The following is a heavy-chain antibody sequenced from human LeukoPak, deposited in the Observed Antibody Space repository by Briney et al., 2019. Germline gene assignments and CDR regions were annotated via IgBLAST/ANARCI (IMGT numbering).Heavy chain of an antibody. CDR1: GFTFGDYA. J-gene: IGHJ5*02. CDR2: IRSKAYGGTT. V-gene: IGHV3-49*03. Sequence: GGSLRLSCTASGFTFGDYAMSWFRQAPGKGLEWVGFIRSKAYGGTTEYAASVKGRFTISRDDSKSIAYLQMNSLKTEDTAVYYCTRDTGGYSSSWYVGYNWFDPWGQGALVTVSS. D-gene: IGHD6-13*01. CDR3: TRDTGGYSSSWYVGYNWFDP.